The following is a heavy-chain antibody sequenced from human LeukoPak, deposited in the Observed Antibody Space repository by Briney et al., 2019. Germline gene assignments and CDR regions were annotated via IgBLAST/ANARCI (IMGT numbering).Heavy chain of an antibody. CDR2: IYHSGST. CDR1: GGSISSGGYS. V-gene: IGHV4-30-2*01. J-gene: IGHJ4*02. Sequence: SETLSLTCAVSGGSISSGGYSWSWIRQPPRKGLEWIGYIYHSGSTYYNPSLKSRVTISVDRSKNQFSLKLSSVTAADTAVYYCARDLSSSWYDYWGQGTLVTVSS. D-gene: IGHD6-13*01. CDR3: ARDLSSSWYDY.